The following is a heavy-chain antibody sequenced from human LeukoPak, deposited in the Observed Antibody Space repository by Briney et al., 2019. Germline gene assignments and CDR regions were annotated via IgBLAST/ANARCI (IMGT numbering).Heavy chain of an antibody. D-gene: IGHD3-22*01. Sequence: GGSLRLSCAASGFTFSSYWMNWARQAPGKGLVWVSRINTDGSGTTYADSVKGRFTISRDNAKNTLYLQMNSLRAEDTAVYYCTRDLGDSSGYYFDYWGQGTLVSVSS. CDR2: INTDGSGT. J-gene: IGHJ4*02. CDR3: TRDLGDSSGYYFDY. CDR1: GFTFSSYW. V-gene: IGHV3-74*01.